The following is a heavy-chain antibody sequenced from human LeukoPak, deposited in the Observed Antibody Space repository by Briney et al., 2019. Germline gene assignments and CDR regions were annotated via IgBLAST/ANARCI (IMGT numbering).Heavy chain of an antibody. Sequence: GGSLRLSCEGSGFTFSNYWMGWVRQAPGKGLQWVANIKTDGSEKYYVDSVKGRFTISRDNAKNSLYLQMNSLRAEDTAVYYCAKGPLIKVAGTTWDFWGQGTLVTVSS. CDR2: IKTDGSEK. J-gene: IGHJ4*02. V-gene: IGHV3-7*03. D-gene: IGHD6-19*01. CDR3: AKGPLIKVAGTTWDF. CDR1: GFTFSNYW.